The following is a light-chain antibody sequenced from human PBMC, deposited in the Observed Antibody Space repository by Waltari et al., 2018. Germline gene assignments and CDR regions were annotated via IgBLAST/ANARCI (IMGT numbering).Light chain of an antibody. CDR2: KDI. CDR3: YSAADTDLGV. Sequence: SFELTQTSSLSVSPGQTVRSTCSVDVLANNYARWFQQKPGQAPILIMSKDIERPSGIPERFSGSSSGTTVALTISGAQVEDEADYYCYSAADTDLGVFGGGTKLTVL. CDR1: VLANNY. J-gene: IGLJ3*02. V-gene: IGLV3-27*01.